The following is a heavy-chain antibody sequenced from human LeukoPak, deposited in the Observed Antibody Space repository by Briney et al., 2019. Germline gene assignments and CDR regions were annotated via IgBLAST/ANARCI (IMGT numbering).Heavy chain of an antibody. Sequence: GGSLRLSCAASGFTFSSYVMHWVRQAPGKGLEWVSSISSSSSYIYYADSVKGRFTISRDNAKNSLYLQMNSLRAEDTAVYYCARSNFMITFGGVHYMDVWGKGTTVTVSS. V-gene: IGHV3-21*01. D-gene: IGHD3-16*01. CDR2: ISSSSSYI. J-gene: IGHJ6*03. CDR3: ARSNFMITFGGVHYMDV. CDR1: GFTFSSYV.